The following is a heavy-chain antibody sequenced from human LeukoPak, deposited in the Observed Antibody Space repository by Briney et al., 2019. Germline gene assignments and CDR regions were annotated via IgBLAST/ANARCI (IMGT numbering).Heavy chain of an antibody. CDR2: INHSGST. D-gene: IGHD3-9*01. J-gene: IGHJ4*02. CDR1: GGSITSSSYF. V-gene: IGHV4-39*07. CDR3: ARLYHGYFADY. Sequence: SETLSLTCAVSGGSITSSSYFWGWIRQPPGKGLEWIGEINHSGSTNYNPSLKSRVTISVDTSKNQFSLKLSSVTAADTAVYYCARLYHGYFADYWGQGTLVTVSS.